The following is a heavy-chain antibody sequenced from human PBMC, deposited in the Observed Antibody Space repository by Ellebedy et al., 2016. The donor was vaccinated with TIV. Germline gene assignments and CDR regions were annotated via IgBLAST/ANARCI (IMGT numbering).Heavy chain of an antibody. J-gene: IGHJ4*02. CDR2: ISSYTGNT. Sequence: AASVKVSCKASGYTFTSYGISWVRQAPGQGLEWMGWISSYTGNTHFAQKYQGRVTLTTDKATSTAFMELGRLTSDDTAVYYCARDRDYESGTTGGAWGQGTLVTVSS. V-gene: IGHV1-18*01. CDR1: GYTFTSYG. D-gene: IGHD3-10*01. CDR3: ARDRDYESGTTGGA.